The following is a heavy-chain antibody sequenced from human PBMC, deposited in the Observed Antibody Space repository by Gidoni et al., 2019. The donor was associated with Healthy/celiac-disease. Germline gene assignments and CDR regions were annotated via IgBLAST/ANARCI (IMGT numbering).Heavy chain of an antibody. D-gene: IGHD5-12*01. CDR1: GGSFSGYY. CDR2: INHSGST. J-gene: IGHJ4*02. CDR3: ARGLITEMATNLKLSRYYFDY. V-gene: IGHV4-34*01. Sequence: QVQLQQWGAGLLKPSETLSLTCAVYGGSFSGYYWSWIRQPPGKGLEWIGEINHSGSTNYNPSLKSRVTISVDTSKNQFSLKLSSVTAADTAVYYCARGLITEMATNLKLSRYYFDYWGQGTLVTVSS.